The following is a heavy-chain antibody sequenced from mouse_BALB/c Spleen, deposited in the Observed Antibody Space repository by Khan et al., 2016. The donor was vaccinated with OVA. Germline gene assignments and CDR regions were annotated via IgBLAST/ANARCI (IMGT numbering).Heavy chain of an antibody. Sequence: VQLVESGPGLVAPSQSLSITCTVSGFSLTSYGVHWVRQPPGKGLEWLGVIWTGGSTNYNSALMSRLSISTDNSKSQVFLKMNSLQTDDTAMYYCARYYGNYGWYFDVWGAGTTVTVSS. CDR3: ARYYGNYGWYFDV. V-gene: IGHV2-9*02. CDR2: IWTGGST. J-gene: IGHJ1*01. CDR1: GFSLTSYG. D-gene: IGHD2-1*01.